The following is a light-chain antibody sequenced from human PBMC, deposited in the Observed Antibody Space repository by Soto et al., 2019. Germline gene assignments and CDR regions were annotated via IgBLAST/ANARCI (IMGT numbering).Light chain of an antibody. Sequence: QSALTQPASVSGSPGQSITISCTGTSSDVGGYNYVSWYQQHPGKAPKLMIYDVSNRPSGVSNRFSGSKSGNTASLTISGLQAEDEADYYCSSYTRSSTDVVFGGGTKVTVL. V-gene: IGLV2-14*01. J-gene: IGLJ2*01. CDR1: SSDVGGYNY. CDR3: SSYTRSSTDVV. CDR2: DVS.